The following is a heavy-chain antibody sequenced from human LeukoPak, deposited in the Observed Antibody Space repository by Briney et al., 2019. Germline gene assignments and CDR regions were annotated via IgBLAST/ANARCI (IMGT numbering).Heavy chain of an antibody. V-gene: IGHV3-7*01. J-gene: IGHJ1*01. Sequence: GGSLRLSCAASGFTFSSYWMSWVRQAPGKGLEWVANIKQDGSEKYYVDSVKGRFTISRDNAKNSLYLQMNSLRAEDTAVYYCARHANYGSGSYDDSEYFQHWGQGTLVTVSS. D-gene: IGHD3-10*01. CDR2: IKQDGSEK. CDR3: ARHANYGSGSYDDSEYFQH. CDR1: GFTFSSYW.